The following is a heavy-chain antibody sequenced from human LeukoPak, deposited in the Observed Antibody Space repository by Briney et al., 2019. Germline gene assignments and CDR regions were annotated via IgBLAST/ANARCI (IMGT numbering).Heavy chain of an antibody. CDR1: GYTFTSYD. CDR3: ARGRSTGYHYYFEY. J-gene: IGHJ4*02. V-gene: IGHV1-8*03. Sequence: GASLKVSCKDSGYTFTSYDINWVRQATGQGLEWMGWMNPSSGSTGYAQKFQGRVTITSNTSISTAYMELSGLRSEDTAVYYCARGRSTGYHYYFEYWGQGTLVTVSS. CDR2: MNPSSGST. D-gene: IGHD5-12*01.